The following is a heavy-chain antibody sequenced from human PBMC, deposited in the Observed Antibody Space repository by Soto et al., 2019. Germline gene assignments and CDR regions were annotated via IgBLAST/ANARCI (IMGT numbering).Heavy chain of an antibody. J-gene: IGHJ6*02. CDR3: ARVSEQLVGNYYYYCGMDV. CDR1: GGTFSSYA. CDR2: IIPIFGTA. Sequence: ASVKVSCKASGGTFSSYAISWVRQAPGQGLEWMGGIIPIFGTANYAQKFQGRVTITADKSTSTAYMELSSLRSEDTAVYYCARVSEQLVGNYYYYCGMDVWGQGTTVTVSS. D-gene: IGHD6-6*01. V-gene: IGHV1-69*06.